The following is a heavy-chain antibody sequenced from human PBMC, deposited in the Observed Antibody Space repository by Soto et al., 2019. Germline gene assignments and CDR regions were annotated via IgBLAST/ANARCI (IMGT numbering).Heavy chain of an antibody. V-gene: IGHV1-46*01. D-gene: IGHD5-12*01. CDR1: GYTFTSYY. Sequence: QVQLVQSGAEVKKPGASVKVSCKASGYTFTSYYMHWVRQAPRKGFEWMGIINPSGGSTSYAQKFQGRVTMTRDTSTSTVYMELSSLRSEDTAAYYCALSGYVNYNWFDPWGQGTLVTVSS. J-gene: IGHJ5*02. CDR3: ALSGYVNYNWFDP. CDR2: INPSGGST.